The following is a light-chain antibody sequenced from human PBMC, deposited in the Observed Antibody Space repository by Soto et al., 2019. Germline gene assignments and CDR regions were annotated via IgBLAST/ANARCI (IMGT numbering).Light chain of an antibody. CDR3: QQYHKWPPIT. J-gene: IGKJ5*01. CDR2: GAS. CDR1: QSVDGY. Sequence: VMKQSPVTLSVSLGESATLSCRASQSVDGYLAWYQQKPGQAPRLLIYGASTRATGVTARFRGGGSGTEFTLTISSLQSEDSAVYYCQQYHKWPPITFGQGTRLEIK. V-gene: IGKV3-15*01.